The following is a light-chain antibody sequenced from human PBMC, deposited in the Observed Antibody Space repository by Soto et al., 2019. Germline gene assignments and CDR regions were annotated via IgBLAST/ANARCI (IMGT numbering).Light chain of an antibody. CDR2: ATS. Sequence: DIQMTQSPFSLSASVGDRVTITCRASQSIASYLNWYQQKPGTAPKLMIYATSSLHSGVPSRFSGSGSGTDFTLTISSLQPEDFATYYCQQSYSAPQTFGQGTKVEIK. CDR3: QQSYSAPQT. CDR1: QSIASY. V-gene: IGKV1-39*01. J-gene: IGKJ1*01.